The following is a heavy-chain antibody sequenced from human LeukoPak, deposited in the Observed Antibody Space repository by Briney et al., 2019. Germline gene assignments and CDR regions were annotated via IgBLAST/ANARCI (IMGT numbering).Heavy chain of an antibody. D-gene: IGHD4-17*01. Sequence: ASVKVSCKASGYTFTSYDINWVRQATGQGLEWMGWMNPNSGNTGYAQKFQGRVTMTRNTSISTAYMELSSLRSEDTAVYYCARSVRYGNWFDPWGQGTLVTVSS. CDR2: MNPNSGNT. V-gene: IGHV1-8*01. CDR1: GYTFTSYD. CDR3: ARSVRYGNWFDP. J-gene: IGHJ5*02.